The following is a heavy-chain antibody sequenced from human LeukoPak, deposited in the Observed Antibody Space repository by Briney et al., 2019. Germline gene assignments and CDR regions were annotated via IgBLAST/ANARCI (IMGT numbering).Heavy chain of an antibody. V-gene: IGHV3-23*01. CDR3: AKDRAPYYYDSSGYSGVFDY. D-gene: IGHD3-22*01. J-gene: IGHJ4*02. CDR1: GFTFSTFA. CDR2: IFPSGDEI. Sequence: GGSLRLSCAASGFTFSTFAMIWVRQPPGKGLEWVSSIFPSGDEIHYADSVKGRFTISRDNSKNTLYLQMNSLRAEDTAVYYCAKDRAPYYYDSSGYSGVFDYWGQGTLVTVSS.